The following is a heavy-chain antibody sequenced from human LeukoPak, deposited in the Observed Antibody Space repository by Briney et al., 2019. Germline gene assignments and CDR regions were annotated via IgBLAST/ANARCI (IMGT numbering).Heavy chain of an antibody. Sequence: PGGSLRLSCAASGFTFSSYSMNWVRQAPGKGLEWVSSISSSSSYIYYADSVKGRFTISRDNAKNSLYLQMNSLRAEDTAVYYCAREEATGGYYFDYWGQGTLVTVSS. D-gene: IGHD3-22*01. CDR2: ISSSSSYI. CDR1: GFTFSSYS. CDR3: AREEATGGYYFDY. J-gene: IGHJ4*02. V-gene: IGHV3-21*01.